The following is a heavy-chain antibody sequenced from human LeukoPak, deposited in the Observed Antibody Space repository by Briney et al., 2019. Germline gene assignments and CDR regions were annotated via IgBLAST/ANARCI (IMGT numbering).Heavy chain of an antibody. J-gene: IGHJ2*01. V-gene: IGHV3-23*01. CDR1: GFTFSSYA. CDR3: ARGPQDRGYWYFDL. CDR2: ISGSGGST. Sequence: GGSLRLSCAASGFTFSSYAMSWVRQAPGKGLEWVSAISGSGGSTYYADSVKGRFTISRDNSKNTLYLQMNSLRAEGTAVYYCARGPQDRGYWYFDLWGRGTLVIVSS.